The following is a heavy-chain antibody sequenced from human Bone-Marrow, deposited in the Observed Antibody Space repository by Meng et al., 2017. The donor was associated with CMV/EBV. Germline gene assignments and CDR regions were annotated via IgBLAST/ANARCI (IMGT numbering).Heavy chain of an antibody. V-gene: IGHV1-2*02. D-gene: IGHD5-18*01. CDR3: ARGRWSDTAMVYGMDV. J-gene: IGHJ6*01. CDR1: GYTFTGYY. Sequence: ASVKVSCKASGYTFTGYYMHWVRQAPGQGLEWMGWINPNSGGTNYAQKFQGRVTMTRDTSISTAYMELSRLRSDDTAVYYCARGRWSDTAMVYGMDVWGQGPTVTGYS. CDR2: INPNSGGT.